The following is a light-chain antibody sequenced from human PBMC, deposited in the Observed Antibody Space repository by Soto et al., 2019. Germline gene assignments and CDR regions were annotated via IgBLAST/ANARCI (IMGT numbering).Light chain of an antibody. CDR2: KVS. CDR1: QSLAYSDGNTY. J-gene: IGKJ2*01. CDR3: RQGTYGPPA. V-gene: IGKV2-30*01. Sequence: DVVMTQSPLFLPVTLGQPASISCRSGQSLAYSDGNTYLSWFQQRPGQSPRRLIYKVSNRNSGVPDRFSGSGLGTDLTLEIRRVGAEDVGVYYCRQGTYGPPAFGQRTKLEIK.